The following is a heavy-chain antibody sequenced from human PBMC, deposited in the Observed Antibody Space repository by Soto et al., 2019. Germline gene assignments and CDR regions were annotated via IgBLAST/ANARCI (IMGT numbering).Heavy chain of an antibody. CDR1: GYSFTNYY. V-gene: IGHV1-46*01. CDR2: IHPSGGST. CDR3: ARSTIFGVLNNFDY. D-gene: IGHD3-3*01. J-gene: IGHJ4*02. Sequence: ASVKVSCKASGYSFTNYYLNWVRQAPGQGLEWTGLIHPSGGSTSYAQKFQGRVTMTRDTSTSTVYMELSSLRYEETAVYYWARSTIFGVLNNFDYWGQGTLVTVS.